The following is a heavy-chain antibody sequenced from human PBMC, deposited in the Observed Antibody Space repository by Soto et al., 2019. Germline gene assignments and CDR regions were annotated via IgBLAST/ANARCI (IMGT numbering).Heavy chain of an antibody. Sequence: QVQLVESGGGVVQPGRSLRLSCAASGFTFSRYGMHWVRQAPGKGLEWVAVISYDGSNKYYADSVKGRFTISRDNSKNTLYLQMNSLRAEDTAVYYCAKAFEDAFDIWGQGTMVTVSS. J-gene: IGHJ3*02. V-gene: IGHV3-30*18. CDR2: ISYDGSNK. CDR3: AKAFEDAFDI. D-gene: IGHD3-16*01. CDR1: GFTFSRYG.